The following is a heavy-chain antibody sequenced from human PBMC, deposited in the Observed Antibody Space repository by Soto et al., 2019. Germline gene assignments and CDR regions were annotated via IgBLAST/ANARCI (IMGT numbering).Heavy chain of an antibody. D-gene: IGHD2-8*02. CDR1: GGSISSYY. CDR2: IYYTGTT. J-gene: IGHJ4*02. V-gene: IGHV4-59*12. Sequence: LETLCLTCSVSGGSISSYYWSWIRQPPGKGLEWIGYIYYTGTTNYNPSLKSPVTISVDTSKNQFSLKLRSMTAADTAVYYCARDKITGLFDYWGQGTLVTVSS. CDR3: ARDKITGLFDY.